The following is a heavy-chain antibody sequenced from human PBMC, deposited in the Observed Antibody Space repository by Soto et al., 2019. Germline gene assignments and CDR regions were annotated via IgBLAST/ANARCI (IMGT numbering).Heavy chain of an antibody. D-gene: IGHD4-17*01. J-gene: IGHJ4*02. CDR1: GFTFSSYA. V-gene: IGHV3-23*01. CDR2: ITRSGVST. Sequence: GGSLRLSCAASGFTFSSYAMSWVRQAPGKGLEWVSAITRSGVSTYYADSVKGRFTISRDNSKNTLYLQMNSLRAEDTAVYYCAKTPLVRYYGDSYWGQGTLVTVSS. CDR3: AKTPLVRYYGDSY.